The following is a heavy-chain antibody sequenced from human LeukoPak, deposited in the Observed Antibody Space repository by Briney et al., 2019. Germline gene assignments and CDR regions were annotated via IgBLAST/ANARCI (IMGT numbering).Heavy chain of an antibody. CDR1: VFTLSRFG. CDR2: ISYDGNAK. D-gene: IGHD6-6*01. CDR3: AKPGSSRGIAGRRPTKYYFDY. J-gene: IGHJ4*02. Sequence: PGGSLRLSRAASVFTLSRFGVHWVRQAPGRGREWGAMISYDGNAKYYTESVRGRFDISRDNSKNTLYLQMNSLRAEDTAVYYCAKPGSSRGIAGRRPTKYYFDYWGRGTLVIVTS. V-gene: IGHV3-30*18.